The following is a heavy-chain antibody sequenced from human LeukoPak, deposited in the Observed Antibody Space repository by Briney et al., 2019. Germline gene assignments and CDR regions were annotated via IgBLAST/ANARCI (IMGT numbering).Heavy chain of an antibody. V-gene: IGHV4-34*01. CDR3: ARGPYYDSSGYYYETTFDY. Sequence: PSETLSLTCAVYGGSFSGYYWSWIRQPPGKGLEWIGEINHSGSTNYNPSLKSRVTISVDTSKNQFSLKLSSVTAADTAVYYCARGPYYDSSGYYYETTFDYWGQGTLVTVSS. CDR2: INHSGST. J-gene: IGHJ4*02. D-gene: IGHD3-22*01. CDR1: GGSFSGYY.